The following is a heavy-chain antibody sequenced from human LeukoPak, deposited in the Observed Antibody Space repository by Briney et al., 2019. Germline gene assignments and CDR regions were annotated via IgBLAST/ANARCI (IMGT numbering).Heavy chain of an antibody. CDR3: ARSQYSSSLHGMDV. V-gene: IGHV4-61*10. Sequence: SETLSLTCTVSGDSITSGIFYWGWIRQPAGKGLEWIGYIYYSGSTNYNPSLKSRVTISVDTSKNQFSLKLSSVTAADTAVYYCARSQYSSSLHGMDVWGQGTTVTVSS. J-gene: IGHJ6*02. CDR2: IYYSGST. CDR1: GDSITSGIFY. D-gene: IGHD6-13*01.